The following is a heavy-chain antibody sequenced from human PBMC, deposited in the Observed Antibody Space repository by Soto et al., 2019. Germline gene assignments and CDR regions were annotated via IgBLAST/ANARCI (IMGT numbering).Heavy chain of an antibody. Sequence: EVQLLVSGGGLVQPGGSLRLFCAASGFTFNYYAMSWVRQAPDKVLEWVSSICGSGDSTYFAASVKGRLTISRDNSKNTLYLQMNSLRAEDTAVYYCAFSYHCDYWGQGTLVTVSS. J-gene: IGHJ4*02. CDR2: ICGSGDST. CDR3: AFSYHCDY. CDR1: GFTFNYYA. V-gene: IGHV3-23*01.